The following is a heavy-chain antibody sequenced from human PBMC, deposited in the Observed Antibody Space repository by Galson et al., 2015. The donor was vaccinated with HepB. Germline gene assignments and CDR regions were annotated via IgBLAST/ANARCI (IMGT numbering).Heavy chain of an antibody. D-gene: IGHD2-2*02. Sequence: SLRLSCAASGFTFSSYAMHWVRQAPGKGLEWVAVISYDGSNKYYADSVKGRFTISRDNSKNTLYLQMNSLRAEDTAVYYCARVPLPAAIPYYFDYWGQGTLVTVSS. V-gene: IGHV3-30-3*01. CDR1: GFTFSSYA. CDR2: ISYDGSNK. J-gene: IGHJ4*02. CDR3: ARVPLPAAIPYYFDY.